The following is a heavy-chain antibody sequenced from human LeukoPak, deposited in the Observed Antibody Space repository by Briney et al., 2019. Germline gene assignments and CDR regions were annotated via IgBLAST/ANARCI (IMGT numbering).Heavy chain of an antibody. V-gene: IGHV1-69*05. CDR3: ARDQGRAARRFYDYYMDV. CDR2: IRHICGTE. Sequence: GASLKLSCAASGGTFSSYAISWVRQAPGQGLEWMGGIRHICGTEYYAETFQGRVTITTDESTSTVYMEMSSLRAEDTAVYYCARDQGRAARRFYDYYMDVWGKGTTVTVSS. J-gene: IGHJ6*03. D-gene: IGHD6-6*01. CDR1: GGTFSSYA.